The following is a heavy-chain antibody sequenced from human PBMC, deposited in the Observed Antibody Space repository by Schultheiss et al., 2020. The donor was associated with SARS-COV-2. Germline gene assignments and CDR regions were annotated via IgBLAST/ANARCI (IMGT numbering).Heavy chain of an antibody. CDR2: INHSGRT. CDR1: GGSFSGYY. Sequence: GSLRLSCAVYGGSFSGYYWSWIRQPPGKGLEWIGEINHSGRTNYNPSLKSRVTISVDTSKNQFSLKLSSVTAADTAVYYCARAGSGSYRAYYYMDVWGKGTTVTVSS. D-gene: IGHD3-10*01. J-gene: IGHJ6*03. V-gene: IGHV4-34*01. CDR3: ARAGSGSYRAYYYMDV.